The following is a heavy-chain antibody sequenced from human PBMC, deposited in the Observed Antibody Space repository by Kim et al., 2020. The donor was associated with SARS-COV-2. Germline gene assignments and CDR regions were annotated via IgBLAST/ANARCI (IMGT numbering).Heavy chain of an antibody. J-gene: IGHJ6*02. Sequence: GESLKISCKGSGYSFTSYWIGWVRQMPGKGLEWMGIIYPGDSDTRYSPSFQGQVTISADKSISTAYLQWSSLKASDTAMYYCATRGYSGYDYGGFGYYYYGMDVWGQGTTVTVSS. CDR2: IYPGDSDT. CDR3: ATRGYSGYDYGGFGYYYYGMDV. D-gene: IGHD5-12*01. V-gene: IGHV5-51*01. CDR1: GYSFTSYW.